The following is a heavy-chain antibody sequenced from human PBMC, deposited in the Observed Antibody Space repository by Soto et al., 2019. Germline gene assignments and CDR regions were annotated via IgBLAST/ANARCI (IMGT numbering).Heavy chain of an antibody. D-gene: IGHD3-22*01. CDR1: GGSISTYY. V-gene: IGHV4-59*08. CDR3: ARGDGSGYQFFDY. Sequence: PSETLSLTCTVSGGSISTYYWSWIRQPPGKGLEWIGYIYYSGNTNYNPSLKSRVTISVDTSKNQFSLKLSSVTAAETAVYYCARGDGSGYQFFDYWGQGTPVTVSS. J-gene: IGHJ4*02. CDR2: IYYSGNT.